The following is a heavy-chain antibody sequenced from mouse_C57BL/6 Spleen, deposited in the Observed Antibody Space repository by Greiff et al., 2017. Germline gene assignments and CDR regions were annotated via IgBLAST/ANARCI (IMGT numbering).Heavy chain of an antibody. Sequence: EVQLVESGAELVRPGASVKLSCTASGFNIKDDYMHWVKQRPEQGLEWIGWIDPENGDTESASKFQGKATITADTSSNTAYLQLSSLTSEDTAVYYCTTRGIGYPSYFDYWGQGTTLTGSS. J-gene: IGHJ2*01. V-gene: IGHV14-4*01. CDR1: GFNIKDDY. CDR3: TTRGIGYPSYFDY. CDR2: IDPENGDT. D-gene: IGHD2-2*01.